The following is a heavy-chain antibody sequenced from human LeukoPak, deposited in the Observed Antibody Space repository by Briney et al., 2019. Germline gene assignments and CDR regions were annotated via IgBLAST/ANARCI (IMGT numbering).Heavy chain of an antibody. Sequence: PSATLSLTCSASGDSISSRNWWTWVRQTPEKGLEWVGEIFHTGSTNYNPSVEGRVTISIDKSRNHFSLMLTSVTAADTALYYCARGMWFDTLFSAFDVWGQGTMVSVSS. D-gene: IGHD3-10*01. CDR1: GDSISSRNW. CDR3: ARGMWFDTLFSAFDV. V-gene: IGHV4-4*02. J-gene: IGHJ3*01. CDR2: IFHTGST.